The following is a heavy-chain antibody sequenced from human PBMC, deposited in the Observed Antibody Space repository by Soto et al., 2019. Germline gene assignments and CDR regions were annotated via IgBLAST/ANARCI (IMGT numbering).Heavy chain of an antibody. V-gene: IGHV1-3*01. CDR3: ARGDCSSTSCYAAINYYYYYYMDV. CDR1: GYTFTSYA. D-gene: IGHD2-2*01. J-gene: IGHJ6*03. CDR2: INAGNGNT. Sequence: ASVKASCRASGYTFTSYAMHWVRQAPGQRLEWMGWINAGNGNTKYSQKFQGRVTITRDTSASTAYMELSRLRSEDTAVYYCARGDCSSTSCYAAINYYYYYYMDVWGKGTTVTVSS.